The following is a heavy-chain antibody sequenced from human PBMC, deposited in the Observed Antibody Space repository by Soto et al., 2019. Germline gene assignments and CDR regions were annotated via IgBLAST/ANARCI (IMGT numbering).Heavy chain of an antibody. J-gene: IGHJ4*02. V-gene: IGHV1-3*01. CDR2: INADNGNT. D-gene: IGHD2-15*01. Sequence: QVQLVQSGAEVKKPGASVKVSCKASGYTFTSYAIHWVRQAPGQRLEWMGWINADNGNTIYSQNFQGRVTITRDTSASTAYMELSSLRSEDTAVYYCARGTCSGRSCYSFHFEYWGQGTLVTVSS. CDR1: GYTFTSYA. CDR3: ARGTCSGRSCYSFHFEY.